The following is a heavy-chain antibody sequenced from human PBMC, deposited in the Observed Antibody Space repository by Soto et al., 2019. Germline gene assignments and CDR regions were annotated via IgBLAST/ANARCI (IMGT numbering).Heavy chain of an antibody. CDR2: IYYSGST. CDR1: GGSVSSGSYY. CDR3: ARGVATLDAFDI. Sequence: QVQLQESGPGLVKPSETLSLTCTVSGGSVSSGSYYWSWIRQPPGKGLEWIGYIYYSGSTNYNPSLKSRVTISVDTSKNQFSLKLSSVTAADTAVYYCARGVATLDAFDIWGQGIMVTVSS. J-gene: IGHJ3*02. V-gene: IGHV4-61*01. D-gene: IGHD5-12*01.